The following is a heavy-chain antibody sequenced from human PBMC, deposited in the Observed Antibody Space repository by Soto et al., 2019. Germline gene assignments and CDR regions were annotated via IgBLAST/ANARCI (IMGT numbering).Heavy chain of an antibody. CDR2: ISCYNGKT. D-gene: IGHD3-3*01. V-gene: IGHV1-18*01. CDR1: GYSFTAYG. Sequence: QVQVVQSGDEVKETGASVRVSCKTSGYSFTAYGISWVRQAPGQGLEWMGWISCYNGKTKYAQKVQGRVTMTTDTSTSKAYMEGRSLRSDDTAIYYCARDAPPPELRFLEWHNYDYNGMDVWGQGTTVTVSS. CDR3: ARDAPPPELRFLEWHNYDYNGMDV. J-gene: IGHJ6*02.